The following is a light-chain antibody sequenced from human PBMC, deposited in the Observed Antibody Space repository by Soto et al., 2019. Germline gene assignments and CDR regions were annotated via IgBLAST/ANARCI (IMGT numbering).Light chain of an antibody. CDR3: SSYAGTFWV. J-gene: IGLJ3*02. Sequence: QSALTQPPSASGSPGQSVAISCTGTSSDIGGYNYVSWYQQYPGKAPKLIIYEVTKRPSGVPDRFSGSKSGNTASLTVSGLQAEDEAEYYCSSYAGTFWVFGGGIKLTVL. V-gene: IGLV2-8*01. CDR1: SSDIGGYNY. CDR2: EVT.